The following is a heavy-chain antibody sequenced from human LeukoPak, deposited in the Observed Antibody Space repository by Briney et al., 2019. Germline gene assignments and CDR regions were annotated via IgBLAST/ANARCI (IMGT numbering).Heavy chain of an antibody. V-gene: IGHV1-8*01. D-gene: IGHD4-23*01. J-gene: IGHJ4*02. CDR1: GYTLTSYD. Sequence: ASVKVSCKASGYTLTSYDINWVRQATGQGLEWMGWMNPNSGNTGYAQKFQGRVTMTRNTSISTAYMELSSLRSEDTAVYYCARVGPDGGNLGYWGQGTLVTVSS. CDR2: MNPNSGNT. CDR3: ARVGPDGGNLGY.